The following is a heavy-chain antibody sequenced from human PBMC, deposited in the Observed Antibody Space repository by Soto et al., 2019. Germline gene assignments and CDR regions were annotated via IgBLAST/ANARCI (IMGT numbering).Heavy chain of an antibody. D-gene: IGHD3-3*01. CDR1: GGSISSGGYY. CDR3: ARGPDVGTIFGVGPYYMDV. J-gene: IGHJ6*03. Sequence: SETLSLTCTVSGGSISSGGYYWSWIRQHPGKGLEWIGYIYYSGSTYYNPSLKSRVTISVDTSKNQFSLKLSSVTAADTAVYYCARGPDVGTIFGVGPYYMDVWGKGTTVTVSS. V-gene: IGHV4-31*03. CDR2: IYYSGST.